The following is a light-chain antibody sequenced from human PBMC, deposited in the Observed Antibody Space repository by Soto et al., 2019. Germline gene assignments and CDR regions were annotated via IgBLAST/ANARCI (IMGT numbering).Light chain of an antibody. CDR3: QHRMNWPLT. CDR1: QSVSSY. J-gene: IGKJ5*01. Sequence: EIVFTQSPSTLSVSPGERATLSCRASQSVSSYLLWYQQEPGQAPRLLIYDASNRATGIPARFSGSGSETDFTLTISSLEPEDFAVYYCQHRMNWPLTFGQGTRLEIK. CDR2: DAS. V-gene: IGKV3-11*01.